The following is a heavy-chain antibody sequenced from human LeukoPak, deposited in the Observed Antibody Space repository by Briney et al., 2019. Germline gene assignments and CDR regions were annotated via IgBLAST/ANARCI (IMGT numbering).Heavy chain of an antibody. D-gene: IGHD3/OR15-3a*01. Sequence: PGESLKISCKASGYSFTSHWIAWVRQMPGKGLEWMGIIYPGDSDTKYSPSFQGQVTISADKFIFTAFLQWSSLKASDTAIYYCARQDDFWTGLNYWGQGTLVTVSS. J-gene: IGHJ4*02. V-gene: IGHV5-51*03. CDR2: IYPGDSDT. CDR1: GYSFTSHW. CDR3: ARQDDFWTGLNY.